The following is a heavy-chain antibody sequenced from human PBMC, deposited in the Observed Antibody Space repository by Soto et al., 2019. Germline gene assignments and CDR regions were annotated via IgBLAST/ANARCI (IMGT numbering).Heavy chain of an antibody. V-gene: IGHV4-59*01. CDR2: VYYLGST. CDR1: GGSMSEYF. D-gene: IGHD3-16*01. CDR3: VTDASDGSAITYPPY. Sequence: SETLSLTCSVSGGSMSEYFWSWIGQSPGKGLGWIGYVYYLGSTDYNPSLKSRVTISVDTSKRQFSLRLTSVPVADAAGYSCVTDASDGSAITYPPYCAPGPPVTVSS. J-gene: IGHJ4*02.